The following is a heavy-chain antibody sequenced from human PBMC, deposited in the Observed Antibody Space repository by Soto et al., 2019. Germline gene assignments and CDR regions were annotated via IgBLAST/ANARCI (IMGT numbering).Heavy chain of an antibody. CDR1: GGSISSGGYY. CDR3: ARRSPGSFCFDY. Sequence: SETVSLTCTVSGGSISSGGYYWSWILHHPGKGLEWIGYIYYSGSTYHNPSLKSRVTISVDTSKNQFSLKLSSVTAADTAVYYCARRSPGSFCFDYWGQGALVTVSS. J-gene: IGHJ4*02. V-gene: IGHV4-31*03. CDR2: IYYSGST. D-gene: IGHD3-10*01.